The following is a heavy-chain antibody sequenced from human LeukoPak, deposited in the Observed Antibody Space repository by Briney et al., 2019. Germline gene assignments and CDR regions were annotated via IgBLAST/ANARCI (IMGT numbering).Heavy chain of an antibody. J-gene: IGHJ4*02. CDR3: ARATIFGRGYFDY. D-gene: IGHD3-3*01. CDR1: GFTFSSYA. Sequence: GGSLRLPCAASGFTFSSYAMHWVRQAPGKGLEWVAVISYDGSNKYYADSVKGRFTISRDNSKNTLYLQMNSLRAEDTAVYCCARATIFGRGYFDYWGQGTLVTVSS. CDR2: ISYDGSNK. V-gene: IGHV3-30-3*01.